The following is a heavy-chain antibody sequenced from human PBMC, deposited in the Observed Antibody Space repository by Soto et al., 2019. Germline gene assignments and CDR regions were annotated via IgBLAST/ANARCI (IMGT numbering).Heavy chain of an antibody. J-gene: IGHJ6*02. V-gene: IGHV3-30-3*01. CDR1: ESTFSNYA. CDR2: ISYDGSNK. CDR3: ARMSSGYQLPYPAYYGMDV. D-gene: IGHD2-2*02. Sequence: GGSLRLSCAASESTFSNYAMHWVRQAPGKGLEWVAVISYDGSNKNYADSVKGRFSISRDNSKNTLYLQMNTLSSDDTAVYFCARMSSGYQLPYPAYYGMDVWGHGTTVTVSS.